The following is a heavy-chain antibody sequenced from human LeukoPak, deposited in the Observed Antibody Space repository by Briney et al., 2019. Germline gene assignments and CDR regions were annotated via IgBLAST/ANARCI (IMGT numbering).Heavy chain of an antibody. J-gene: IGHJ6*02. CDR3: AKEQAVSPYYYYGMDV. D-gene: IGHD6-19*01. Sequence: GGSLRLSCAASGSTFSRSWMSWVRQAPGKGLEWVSAISWSGGSTYYADCVKGRFTISRDNSNTPLYLQMNSLTAEHTAVYYCAKEQAVSPYYYYGMDVWGQGTTVTVSS. V-gene: IGHV3-23*01. CDR2: ISWSGGST. CDR1: GSTFSRSW.